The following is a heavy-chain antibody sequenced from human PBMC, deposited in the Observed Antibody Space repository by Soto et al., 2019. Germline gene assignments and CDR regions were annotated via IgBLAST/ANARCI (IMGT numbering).Heavy chain of an antibody. V-gene: IGHV1-69*14. J-gene: IGHJ6*02. CDR2: IIPASDTE. D-gene: IGHD2-21*02. Sequence: QVHLVQSGAEVKKPGSSVNISCKASGGTFRTYGLNWVRQFPGQGLEWMGGIIPASDTENYAQKFQGRVTITADKSTNIAHMQMDSLTSDETAVYYCATAVTAGTYYNYGLDVWGQGTTVTVS. CDR1: GGTFRTYG. CDR3: ATAVTAGTYYNYGLDV.